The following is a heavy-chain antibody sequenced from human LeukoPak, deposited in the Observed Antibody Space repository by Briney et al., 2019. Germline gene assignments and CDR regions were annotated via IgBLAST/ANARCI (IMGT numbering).Heavy chain of an antibody. Sequence: ASVKVSCKASGYTFTGYYMHWVRQAPGQGLEWMGWINPHTGGTNYAQKFQGRVTMTRDTSISTAYMELSGLTSDDTAVYYCARPYCSGGSCRDYFDYWGQGTLVTVSS. CDR2: INPHTGGT. V-gene: IGHV1-2*02. J-gene: IGHJ4*02. CDR1: GYTFTGYY. D-gene: IGHD2-15*01. CDR3: ARPYCSGGSCRDYFDY.